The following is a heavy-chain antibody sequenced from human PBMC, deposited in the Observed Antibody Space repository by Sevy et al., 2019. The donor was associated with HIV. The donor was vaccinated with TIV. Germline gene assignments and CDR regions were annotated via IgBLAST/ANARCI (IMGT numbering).Heavy chain of an antibody. J-gene: IGHJ6*02. CDR1: GGSFSGYY. CDR3: ARGRFLNDFWSCYYSRGMDV. Sequence: SETLSLTCAVYGGSFSGYYWSWIRQPPGKGLEWIGEINHSGSTNYNPSLKSRVTISVDTSKNQFSLKLSSVTAADTAVYYCARGRFLNDFWSCYYSRGMDVWGQGTTVTVSS. D-gene: IGHD3-3*01. CDR2: INHSGST. V-gene: IGHV4-34*01.